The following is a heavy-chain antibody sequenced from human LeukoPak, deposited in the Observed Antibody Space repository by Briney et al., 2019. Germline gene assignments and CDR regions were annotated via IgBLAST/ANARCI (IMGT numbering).Heavy chain of an antibody. CDR1: GYTFTNYY. Sequence: ASVKVSCTASGYTFTNYYMHWVRQAPGQGLEWLGGINTGGGTTSSAQEFQGRVTMTRDTSTSTVYMELSSLTSEDTAVYYCARDSGQFDYWGQGTLVTVSS. CDR3: ARDSGQFDY. CDR2: INTGGGTT. V-gene: IGHV1-46*01. D-gene: IGHD5-12*01. J-gene: IGHJ4*02.